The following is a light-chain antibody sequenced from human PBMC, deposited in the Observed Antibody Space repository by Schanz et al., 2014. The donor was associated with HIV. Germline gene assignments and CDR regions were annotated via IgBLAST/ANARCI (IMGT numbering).Light chain of an antibody. CDR2: GVS. CDR1: SSDVGNYNL. Sequence: QSALTQPASVSGSPGQSITISCTGTSSDVGNYNLVSWYQQHPGKAPKLMIYGVSVRPSGVSHRFSGSKSDNTASLTISGLQPEDEADYYCNSYSHSNTYVFGSGTKLTVL. J-gene: IGLJ1*01. CDR3: NSYSHSNTYV. V-gene: IGLV2-14*02.